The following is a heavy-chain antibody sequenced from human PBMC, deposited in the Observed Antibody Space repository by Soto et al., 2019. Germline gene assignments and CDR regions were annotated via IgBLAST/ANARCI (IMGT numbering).Heavy chain of an antibody. CDR2: ISWNSGSI. Sequence: PGGSLRLSCAAPGFTFDDYAMHWVRQAPGKGLEWVSGISWNSGSIGYADSVKGRFTISRDNAKNSLYLQMNSLRAEDTALYYCAKDISDFWSGYSLTYYYYGMDVWGQGTTVTVSS. D-gene: IGHD3-3*01. CDR3: AKDISDFWSGYSLTYYYYGMDV. V-gene: IGHV3-9*01. J-gene: IGHJ6*02. CDR1: GFTFDDYA.